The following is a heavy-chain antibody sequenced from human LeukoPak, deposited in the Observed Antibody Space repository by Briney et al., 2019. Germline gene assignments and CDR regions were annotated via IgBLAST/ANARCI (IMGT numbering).Heavy chain of an antibody. CDR1: GYTFTSYD. CDR2: MNHNSGNT. D-gene: IGHD3-3*01. Sequence: VASVKVSCKASGYTFTSYDINWVRQATGQGLEWMGWMNHNSGNTGYAQKFQGRVTITRNTSISTAYMELSSLRSEDTAVYYCARGLRRITIFGVVIIGFDPWGQGTLVTVSS. J-gene: IGHJ5*02. CDR3: ARGLRRITIFGVVIIGFDP. V-gene: IGHV1-8*03.